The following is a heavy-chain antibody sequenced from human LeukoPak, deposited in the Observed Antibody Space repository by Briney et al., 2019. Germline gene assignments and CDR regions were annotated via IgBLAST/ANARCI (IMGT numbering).Heavy chain of an antibody. Sequence: SETLSLTCGVSGGSFSDYYWSWIRQPPGKGLEWIGEINHSGSTKYNPSLKSRVTISTDTSKNQFSLKLGSMTAADTAVHYCTRDSTIYGGDWFVAVLWGQGTLVTVSS. J-gene: IGHJ4*02. CDR2: INHSGST. V-gene: IGHV4-34*01. D-gene: IGHD2-21*02. CDR3: TRDSTIYGGDWFVAVL. CDR1: GGSFSDYY.